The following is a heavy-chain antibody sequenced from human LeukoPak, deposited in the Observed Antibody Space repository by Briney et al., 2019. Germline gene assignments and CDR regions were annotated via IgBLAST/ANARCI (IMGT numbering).Heavy chain of an antibody. CDR3: ARVRSTDAISEY. Sequence: LSGGSLRLSCSASGFNFNTYTLTWVRQTPGKRPEWLSAITGGHGATYYADSVRGRFTITRDNSRNTFYLDMSGLRAEDTAVYYCARVRSTDAISEYSGQGTLVAVYS. CDR1: GFNFNTYT. V-gene: IGHV3-23*01. D-gene: IGHD1-1*01. J-gene: IGHJ4*02. CDR2: ITGGHGAT.